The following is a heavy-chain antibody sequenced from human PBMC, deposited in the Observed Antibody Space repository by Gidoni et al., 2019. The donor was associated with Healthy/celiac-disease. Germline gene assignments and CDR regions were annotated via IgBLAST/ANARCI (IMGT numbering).Heavy chain of an antibody. CDR3: ARDSTPFSIAAAGTPLRY. CDR2: IWYDGSNK. D-gene: IGHD6-13*01. CDR1: GFTFSSYG. Sequence: QVQLVESGGGVVQPGRSLRLSCAASGFTFSSYGMHWVRQAPGKGLEWVAVIWYDGSNKYYADSVKGRFTISRDNSKNTLYLQMNSLRAEDTAVYYCARDSTPFSIAAAGTPLRYWGQGTLVTVSS. J-gene: IGHJ4*02. V-gene: IGHV3-33*01.